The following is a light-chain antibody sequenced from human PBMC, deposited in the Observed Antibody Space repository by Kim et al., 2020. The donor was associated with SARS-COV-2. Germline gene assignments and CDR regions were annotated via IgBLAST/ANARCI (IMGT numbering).Light chain of an antibody. CDR1: NIGSKS. CDR2: YES. Sequence: ATGKTARITCGRKNIGSKSVHWYQQKPGQAPVLVIYYESVRPSGIPERFSGSNSGNTATLTSSRVEAGDEADYYCQVWDSSSDHRVFGGGTQLTVL. V-gene: IGLV3-21*04. J-gene: IGLJ3*02. CDR3: QVWDSSSDHRV.